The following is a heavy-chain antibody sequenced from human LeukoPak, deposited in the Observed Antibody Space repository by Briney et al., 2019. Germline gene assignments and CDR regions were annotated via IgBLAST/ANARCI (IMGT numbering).Heavy chain of an antibody. J-gene: IGHJ4*02. D-gene: IGHD5-18*01. CDR1: GFTFSSYA. Sequence: GRSLRLSCAASGFTFSSYAMHWVRQAPGKGLEWVAVISYDGSNKYYADSVKGRFTISRDNSKSTLYLQMNSLRAEDTAVYYCARGRGYSYGPPDYWGQGTLVTVSS. CDR2: ISYDGSNK. V-gene: IGHV3-30-3*01. CDR3: ARGRGYSYGPPDY.